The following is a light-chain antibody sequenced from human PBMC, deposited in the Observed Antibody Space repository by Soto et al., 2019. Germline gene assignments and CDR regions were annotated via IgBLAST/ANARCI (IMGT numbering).Light chain of an antibody. CDR1: QTISYTSINKTY. CDR3: QQYFSYPLT. Sequence: DIVMTQSPDSLAVSLGERATISCKSSQTISYTSINKTYLAWYQQRPGQPPKLLIYWASIRGSGVPDRLSGSGFGTDFTLTISSLQTEDVAVYYCQQYFSYPLTFGGGTKVEAK. J-gene: IGKJ4*01. V-gene: IGKV4-1*01. CDR2: WAS.